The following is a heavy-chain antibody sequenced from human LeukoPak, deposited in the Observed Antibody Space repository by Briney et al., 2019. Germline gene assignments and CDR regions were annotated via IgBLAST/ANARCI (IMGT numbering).Heavy chain of an antibody. CDR1: GFTFSSYA. D-gene: IGHD1-26*01. V-gene: IGHV3-23*01. CDR3: PRGSEWDLLGSCDR. J-gene: IGHJ5*02. CDR2: ISGSGSTK. Sequence: GGSLRLSCAASGFTFSSYAMSWVRQAPGKGLEWVSAISGSGSTKYYADSVKGRFTISRDNAKNSLYLQMNSLRVEDTAVYYCPRGSEWDLLGSCDRWGQGTLVTVSS.